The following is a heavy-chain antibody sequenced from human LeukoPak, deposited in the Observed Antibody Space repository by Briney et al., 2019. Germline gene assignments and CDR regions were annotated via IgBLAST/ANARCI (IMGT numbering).Heavy chain of an antibody. J-gene: IGHJ4*02. D-gene: IGHD6-13*01. CDR1: GGSISSGGYY. Sequence: SETLSLTCTVSGGSISSGGYYWSWIRQHPGKGLEWIGYIYYSGSTYYNPSLKSRVTISVDTSKNQFSLKLSSATAADTAVYYCARILYSNSYGHLDYWGQGTLVTVSS. CDR3: ARILYSNSYGHLDY. CDR2: IYYSGST. V-gene: IGHV4-31*03.